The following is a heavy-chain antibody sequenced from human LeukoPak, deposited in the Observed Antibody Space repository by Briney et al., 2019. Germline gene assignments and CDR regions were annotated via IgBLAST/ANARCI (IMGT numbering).Heavy chain of an antibody. J-gene: IGHJ4*02. CDR3: ARGSPLQLWLREYYFDY. Sequence: PSETLSLTCTVSGGSMRSLYWSWIRQPPGKGLEWIGYIYYSGSTNYNPSLKSRVTISVDTSKNQFSLKLSSVTAADTAVYYCARGSPLQLWLREYYFDYWGQGTLVTVSS. D-gene: IGHD5-18*01. CDR2: IYYSGST. CDR1: GGSMRSLY. V-gene: IGHV4-59*11.